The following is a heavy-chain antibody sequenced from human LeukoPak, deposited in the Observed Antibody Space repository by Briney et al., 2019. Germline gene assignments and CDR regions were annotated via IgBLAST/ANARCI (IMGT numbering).Heavy chain of an antibody. V-gene: IGHV3-48*03. CDR2: ISGSISSI. CDR3: ARGPVAYYMDV. J-gene: IGHJ6*03. CDR1: GFTFSSYE. D-gene: IGHD5-12*01. Sequence: GGSLRLSCAASGFTFSSYEMNWVRQAPGKGLEWVSYISGSISSIYYADSVKGRFTISRDNAKNSLFLQMNSLRADDTAVYYCARGPVAYYMDVWGKGTTVTVSS.